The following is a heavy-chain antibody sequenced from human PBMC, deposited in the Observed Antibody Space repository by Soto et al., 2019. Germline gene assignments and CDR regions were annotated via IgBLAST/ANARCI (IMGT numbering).Heavy chain of an antibody. D-gene: IGHD6-13*01. Sequence: QVQLVESGGGVVQPGRSLRLSCAASGFTFSSYGMHWVRQAPGKGLEWVAVISYDGSNKYYADSVKGRFTISRDNSKNTLYLQMNSLSAEDTAVYYCAKECTSSSCPTQDLDGWGQGTLVTVSS. CDR1: GFTFSSYG. CDR2: ISYDGSNK. V-gene: IGHV3-30*18. CDR3: AKECTSSSCPTQDLDG. J-gene: IGHJ4*02.